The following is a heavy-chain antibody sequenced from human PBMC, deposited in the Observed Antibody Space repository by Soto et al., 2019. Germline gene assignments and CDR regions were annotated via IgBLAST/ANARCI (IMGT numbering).Heavy chain of an antibody. D-gene: IGHD3-3*01. V-gene: IGHV1-8*01. CDR1: GYTFTSYD. J-gene: IGHJ6*02. Sequence: ASVKVSCKASGYTFTSYDINWVRQATGQGLEWMGWMNPNSGNTGYAQKFQGRVTMTRNTSISTAYMELSSLRSEDTAVYYCARDYDFWSAYPKDQGYYGLDVWGQGTTVTVSS. CDR3: ARDYDFWSAYPKDQGYYGLDV. CDR2: MNPNSGNT.